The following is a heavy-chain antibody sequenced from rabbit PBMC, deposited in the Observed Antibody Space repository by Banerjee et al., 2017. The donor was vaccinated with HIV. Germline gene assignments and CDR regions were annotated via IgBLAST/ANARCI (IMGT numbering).Heavy chain of an antibody. CDR3: ARGYADNDYAFDL. J-gene: IGHJ4*01. Sequence: QSLEESGGDLVKPGASLTLTCTASGFSFSTYYYMCWVRQAPGKGLEWIACIDAGSSGGTAYYASWAKGRFTISKTSSTTVTLQMTSLTAADTATYFCARGYADNDYAFDLWGQGTLVTVS. CDR1: GFSFSTYYY. D-gene: IGHD4-2*01. V-gene: IGHV1S40*01. CDR2: IDAGSSGGTA.